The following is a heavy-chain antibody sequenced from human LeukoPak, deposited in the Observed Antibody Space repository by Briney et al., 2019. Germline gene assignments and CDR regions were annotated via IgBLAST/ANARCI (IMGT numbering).Heavy chain of an antibody. Sequence: PSETLSLTCAVYGGSFSGYYWSWIRQPPGKGLEWIGEINHSGSTNYNPPLKSRVTISVDTSKNQFSLKVSSVTAADTAVYYCARGFYGSGRTSYDYYYMDVWGKGTTVTISS. J-gene: IGHJ6*03. CDR2: INHSGST. CDR1: GGSFSGYY. D-gene: IGHD3-10*01. V-gene: IGHV4-34*01. CDR3: ARGFYGSGRTSYDYYYMDV.